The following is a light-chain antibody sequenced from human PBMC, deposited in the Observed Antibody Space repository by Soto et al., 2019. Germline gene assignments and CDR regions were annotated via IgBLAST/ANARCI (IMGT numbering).Light chain of an antibody. CDR1: QSISTW. CDR3: QHYSLYSPWT. CDR2: DAS. V-gene: IGKV1-5*01. Sequence: DIQMTQSPSTLSASAGDRVTITCRASQSISTWLAWYQQKPGKAPKLLIYDASTVQSGVPSRFSGSGSGTEFTLTISSLQPDDSATYYCQHYSLYSPWTFGQGTKVDIK. J-gene: IGKJ1*01.